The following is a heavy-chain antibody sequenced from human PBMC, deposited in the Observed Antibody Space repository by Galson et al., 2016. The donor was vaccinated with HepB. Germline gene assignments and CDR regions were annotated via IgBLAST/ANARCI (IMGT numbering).Heavy chain of an antibody. J-gene: IGHJ5*02. CDR2: IFHTTNT. V-gene: IGHV4-30-2*01. CDR3: ASLPFP. Sequence: TLSLTCAVSGGSVSSAGYSWSWIRQPPGKGLEWIGYIFHTTNTYYNPSLKSRVTISIDASTNQFALRLNSVTAADTAIYYCASLPFPWGQGTLVTVSS. CDR1: GGSVSSAGYS.